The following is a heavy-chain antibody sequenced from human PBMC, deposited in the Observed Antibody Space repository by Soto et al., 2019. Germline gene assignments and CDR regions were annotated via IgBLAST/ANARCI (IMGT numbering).Heavy chain of an antibody. CDR2: ISGSGGST. CDR3: AKSATMIVVVSYYYGMDV. J-gene: IGHJ6*02. V-gene: IGHV3-23*01. D-gene: IGHD3-22*01. Sequence: GGSLRLSCAASGFTFSSYAMSWVRQAPGKGLEGVSAISGSGGSTYYADSVKGRFTISRDNSKNTLYLQMNSLRAEDTAVYYCAKSATMIVVVSYYYGMDVWGQGTTVTVSS. CDR1: GFTFSSYA.